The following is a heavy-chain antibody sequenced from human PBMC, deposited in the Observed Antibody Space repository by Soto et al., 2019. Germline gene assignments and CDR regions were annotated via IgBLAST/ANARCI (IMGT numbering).Heavy chain of an antibody. CDR1: GGTFDSYA. V-gene: IGHV1-69*06. Sequence: SVKVSCKASGGTFDSYAVSWVRQAPGQGLEWMGGIIPIFGTTNYAQKFQGRVTITADRSTSTAYLELSSLRSDDTAVYFCARDRQKGPRSSTTPYFYGMDVWGQGTTVTVSS. CDR2: IIPIFGTT. D-gene: IGHD2-2*01. J-gene: IGHJ6*02. CDR3: ARDRQKGPRSSTTPYFYGMDV.